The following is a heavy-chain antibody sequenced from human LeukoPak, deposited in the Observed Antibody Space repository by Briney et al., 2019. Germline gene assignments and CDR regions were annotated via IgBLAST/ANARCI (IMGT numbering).Heavy chain of an antibody. CDR3: VRRGPNNSGLDY. J-gene: IGHJ4*02. V-gene: IGHV3-21*01. CDR2: ITSTSSYI. Sequence: GGSLRLSCAASGFTFSSYTFKWVRQAPGKGLEWVASITSTSSYIYYSDSVQGRFAVSRDNAKTSLYLQMNSLRVEDTAVFYCVRRGPNNSGLDYWGQGTLVTVSS. CDR1: GFTFSSYT. D-gene: IGHD5-12*01.